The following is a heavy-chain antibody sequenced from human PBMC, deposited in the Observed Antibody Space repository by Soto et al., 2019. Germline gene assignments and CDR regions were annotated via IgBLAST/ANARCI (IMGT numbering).Heavy chain of an antibody. J-gene: IGHJ6*02. CDR2: IYTSGST. CDR3: ARDPADAQLWFWELSVYYYGMDV. CDR1: GGSISSSY. V-gene: IGHV4-4*07. D-gene: IGHD3-10*01. Sequence: SLTCTVPGGSISSSYWRWIRQPAGTGLGWIGRIYTSGSTNYNPSLKSRVTMSVDTSKNQYSLKLSPVTAADTAVYYCARDPADAQLWFWELSVYYYGMDVWGQGTTVTVSS.